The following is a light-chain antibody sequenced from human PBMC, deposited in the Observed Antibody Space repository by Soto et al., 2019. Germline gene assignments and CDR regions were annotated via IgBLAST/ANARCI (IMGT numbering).Light chain of an antibody. Sequence: QSALTQPASVSGSPGQSITISCTGTSSDVGSYKLVSWYQQHPGKAPKLMIYEGSKRPSGVSNRFSGSKSGNTASLTGSGLQAEDEADYYCCSYAGSSSVFGGGTKVTVL. V-gene: IGLV2-23*01. CDR3: CSYAGSSSV. CDR1: SSDVGSYKL. J-gene: IGLJ2*01. CDR2: EGS.